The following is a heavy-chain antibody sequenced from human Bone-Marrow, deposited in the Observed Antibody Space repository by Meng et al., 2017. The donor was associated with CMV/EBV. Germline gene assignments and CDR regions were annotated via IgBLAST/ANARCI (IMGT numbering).Heavy chain of an antibody. Sequence: GESLKIPCPASGFTFRSYWMHWVRQAPGKGLVWVSRINSDGSSTSHADSVKGRFTISRDNAKNPLYLQMNSLRAEDTAVYYCARRGGRHPNYYDSSGYYYGNAFDIWGQGTMVTVSS. CDR2: INSDGSST. CDR1: GFTFRSYW. J-gene: IGHJ3*02. CDR3: ARRGGRHPNYYDSSGYYYGNAFDI. D-gene: IGHD3-22*01. V-gene: IGHV3-74*01.